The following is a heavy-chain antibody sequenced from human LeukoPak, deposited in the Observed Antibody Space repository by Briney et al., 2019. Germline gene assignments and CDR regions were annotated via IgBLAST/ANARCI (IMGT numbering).Heavy chain of an antibody. V-gene: IGHV3-23*01. Sequence: PGGSLRLSCAVSGFIFSSYAMSWVRQAPGKGLEWVSAISGSGGSTYYADSVKGRFTISRDNSKNTLYLQMNSLRAEDTAVYYCAKRTRGALNYFDYWGQGTLVTVSS. J-gene: IGHJ4*02. D-gene: IGHD3-10*01. CDR1: GFIFSSYA. CDR3: AKRTRGALNYFDY. CDR2: ISGSGGST.